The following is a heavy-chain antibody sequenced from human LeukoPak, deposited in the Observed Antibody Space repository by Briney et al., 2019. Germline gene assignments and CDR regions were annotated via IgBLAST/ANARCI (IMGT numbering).Heavy chain of an antibody. J-gene: IGHJ4*02. Sequence: RGSLRLSCAASGFTFKNYWMSWVRQALGKGLEWVANIKQDGSEKYYVDSVKGRFTISRDNAENSVYLQMNSLRAEDTAVYYCARSFSGSFLFDYWGQGTLVTVSS. CDR3: ARSFSGSFLFDY. CDR1: GFTFKNYW. CDR2: IKQDGSEK. V-gene: IGHV3-7*01. D-gene: IGHD1-26*01.